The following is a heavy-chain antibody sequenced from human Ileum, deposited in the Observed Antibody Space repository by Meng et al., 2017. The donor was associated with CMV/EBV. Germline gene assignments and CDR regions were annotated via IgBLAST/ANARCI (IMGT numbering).Heavy chain of an antibody. V-gene: IGHV1-2*02. J-gene: IGHJ1*01. CDR2: IIPDSGDT. CDR1: GYPFTKYD. Sequence: QVQVVQSGAGVKKPGASVKVSCKVSGYPFTKYDVYWVRQAPGQGLELMGWIIPDSGDTHYAQNFQGRFTVTRDTSDTTVYMNPNWLRSDDTAVYFCASYGGAGSFPDYWGQGTLVTVSS. CDR3: ASYGGAGSFPDY. D-gene: IGHD3-10*01.